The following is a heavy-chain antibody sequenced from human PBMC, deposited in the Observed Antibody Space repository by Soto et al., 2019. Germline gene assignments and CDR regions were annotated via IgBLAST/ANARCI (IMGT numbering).Heavy chain of an antibody. CDR2: IYPGDSDT. D-gene: IGHD6-19*01. J-gene: IGHJ4*02. V-gene: IGHV5-51*01. CDR3: ARPRSGRFDYFDY. Sequence: PGESLKISCKGSGYSFSTYWIGWVRQKPGKGLEWMGFIYPGDSDTRYSPSVQGHVTISGDKSINTAYLQWSSLQASDTAMYYCARPRSGRFDYFDYWGQGTLVNVSS. CDR1: GYSFSTYW.